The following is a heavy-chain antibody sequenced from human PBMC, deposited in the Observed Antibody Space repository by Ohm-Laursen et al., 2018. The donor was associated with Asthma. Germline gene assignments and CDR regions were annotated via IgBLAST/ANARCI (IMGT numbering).Heavy chain of an antibody. J-gene: IGHJ3*01. Sequence: SLRLSCAATGFTFSSYAMSWVRQAPGKGLEWVSDITSSGVTTNYADSVKGRFTISRDNSKDTLYLQMSRLRTEDTAVYSCAKDFRDAFDVWGQGTMVTVSS. CDR2: ITSSGVTT. CDR1: GFTFSSYA. V-gene: IGHV3-23*01. CDR3: AKDFRDAFDV.